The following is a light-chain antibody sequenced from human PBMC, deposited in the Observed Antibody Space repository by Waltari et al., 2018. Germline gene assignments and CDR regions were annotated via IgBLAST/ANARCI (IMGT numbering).Light chain of an antibody. CDR3: QVWDSSSNAV. CDR2: RDN. V-gene: IGLV3-9*01. J-gene: IGLJ2*01. Sequence: SFDLTQPLSVSVALGQTARLPCGGDNIGSRQVHWYQQKPGQAPRLGIYRDNNRPSGIPERFSGSNSGNTATLSISRAQAGDEADYFCQVWDSSSNAVFGGGTKLTVL. CDR1: NIGSRQ.